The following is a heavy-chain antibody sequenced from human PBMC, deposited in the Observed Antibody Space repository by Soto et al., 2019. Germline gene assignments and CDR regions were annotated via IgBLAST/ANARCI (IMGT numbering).Heavy chain of an antibody. CDR3: ARDADILTGSDAFDI. D-gene: IGHD3-9*01. CDR1: GFTFSDYY. CDR2: ISSSNSYT. J-gene: IGHJ3*02. V-gene: IGHV3-11*05. Sequence: GGSLRLSCAASGFTFSDYYMSWIRQAPGKGLEWVSYISSSNSYTNYADSVKGRFTISRDNAKNSLYLQMNSLRAEDTAVYYCARDADILTGSDAFDIWGQGTMVTVS.